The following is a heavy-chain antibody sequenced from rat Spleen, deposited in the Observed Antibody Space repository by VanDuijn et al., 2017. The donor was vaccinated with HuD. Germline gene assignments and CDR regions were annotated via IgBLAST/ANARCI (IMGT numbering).Heavy chain of an antibody. D-gene: IGHD5-1*01. CDR2: MWSGGST. V-gene: IGHV2-45*01. Sequence: QVQLMESGPGLVQHSETLSLTCTVSGFSLTSYNVHWVRQPPGKGLEWMGGMWSGGSTDYNSALKSRLSISRDTSKNQVFLKMNSLQSEDTTTYYCARAGGNWGVMDAWGQGASVTVSS. J-gene: IGHJ4*01. CDR1: GFSLTSYN. CDR3: ARAGGNWGVMDA.